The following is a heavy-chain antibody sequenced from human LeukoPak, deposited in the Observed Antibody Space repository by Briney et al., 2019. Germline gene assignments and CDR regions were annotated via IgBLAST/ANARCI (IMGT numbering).Heavy chain of an antibody. D-gene: IGHD2-21*01. CDR2: ISSDGSHT. V-gene: IGHV3-30-3*01. Sequence: GRSLRLSCAASGFTFSTYFMHWVRQAPGKGLEWVADISSDGSHTFYGESVKGRFTIYRDNSKNTLYLQMNSLRAEDTAVYFCARERQDAILHSGAFDIWGQGTMVTVSS. CDR1: GFTFSTYF. J-gene: IGHJ3*02. CDR3: ARERQDAILHSGAFDI.